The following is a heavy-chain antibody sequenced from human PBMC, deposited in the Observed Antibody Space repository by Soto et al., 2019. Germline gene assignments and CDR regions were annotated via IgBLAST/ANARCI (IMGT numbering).Heavy chain of an antibody. CDR1: GFSLSSSGVG. D-gene: IGHD2-15*01. V-gene: IGHV2-5*02. J-gene: IGHJ6*02. CDR2: TYWEEDK. CDR3: AHKGGRGAGMDV. Sequence: QITLKESGPTLVKPTQTLTLTCPFSGFSLSSSGVGVGWIRQPPVKAPEWLALTYWEEDKRYSPSLKARLTITKDTSTNEVVLTMTSMDPVDTGTYYCAHKGGRGAGMDVWGQGTTVTVSS.